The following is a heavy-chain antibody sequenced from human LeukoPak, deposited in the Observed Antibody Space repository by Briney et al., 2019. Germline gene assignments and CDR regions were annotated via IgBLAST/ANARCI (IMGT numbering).Heavy chain of an antibody. CDR2: INSDGSST. CDR1: GLAFSTYW. Sequence: GGSLGLSCRASGLAFSTYWMHWVRQAPGKGLVSVSRINSDGSSTKYEDSVKGRFTISRDNAKNTLYLQMNSLRAEDTALYYCAKGREDGSGSYNYFDYWGQGTLVTVSS. CDR3: AKGREDGSGSYNYFDY. J-gene: IGHJ4*02. D-gene: IGHD3-10*01. V-gene: IGHV3-74*01.